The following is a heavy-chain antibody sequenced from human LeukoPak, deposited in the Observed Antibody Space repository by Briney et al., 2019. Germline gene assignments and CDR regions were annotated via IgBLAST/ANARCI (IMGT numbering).Heavy chain of an antibody. Sequence: GGSLRLSCAASGFTFSSYGMSWVRQAPGKGLEWVSAISGSGGSTYYADSVKGRFTISRDNAKNSLYLQMNSLRAEDTAVYYCARDLSYYDFWSGYYTNDYWGQGTLVTVSS. CDR3: ARDLSYYDFWSGYYTNDY. CDR2: ISGSGGST. D-gene: IGHD3-3*01. V-gene: IGHV3-23*01. J-gene: IGHJ4*02. CDR1: GFTFSSYG.